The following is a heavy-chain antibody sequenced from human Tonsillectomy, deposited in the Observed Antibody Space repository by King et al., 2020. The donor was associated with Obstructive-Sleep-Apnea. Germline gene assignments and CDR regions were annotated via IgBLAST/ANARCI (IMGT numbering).Heavy chain of an antibody. Sequence: VQLVESGGGLVQPGGSLRLSCAASGFTFSYYAISWVRQAPGKGLEWVSAISIRGITFYADSVRGRFAISRDNSKFTVDLQVNSLRADDTAVYYCAKEGGGSGVYWVDSWGQGTLVTVSS. J-gene: IGHJ4*02. V-gene: IGHV3-23*04. CDR1: GFTFSYYA. CDR2: ISIRGIT. D-gene: IGHD3-10*01. CDR3: AKEGGGSGVYWVDS.